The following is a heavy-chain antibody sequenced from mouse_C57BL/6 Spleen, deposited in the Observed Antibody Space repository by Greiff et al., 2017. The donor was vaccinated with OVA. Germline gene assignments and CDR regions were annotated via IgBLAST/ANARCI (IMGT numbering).Heavy chain of an antibody. CDR1: GYSITSGYY. CDR2: ISYDGSN. CDR3: ARFYYDHLFDY. Sequence: EVQLQQSGPGLVKPSQSLSLTCSVPGYSITSGYYWNWIRQFPGNNLEWMGYISYDGSNNYNPSLKNRISITRDTSKNQFFLKLNSVTTEDTATYYCARFYYDHLFDYWGQGTTLTVSS. D-gene: IGHD2-4*01. J-gene: IGHJ2*01. V-gene: IGHV3-6*01.